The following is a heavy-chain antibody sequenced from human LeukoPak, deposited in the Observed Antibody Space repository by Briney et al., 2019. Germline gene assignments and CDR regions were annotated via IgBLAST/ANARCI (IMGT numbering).Heavy chain of an antibody. CDR2: ISSSGSTI. J-gene: IGHJ4*02. CDR1: GFTFSSYG. CDR3: ARARSIFGVVTYFDY. Sequence: PGRSLRLSCAASGFTFSSYGMHWVRQAPGKGLEWVSYISSSGSTIYYADSVKGRFTISRDNAKNSLYLQMNSLRAEDTAVYYCARARSIFGVVTYFDYWGQGTLVTVSS. D-gene: IGHD3-3*01. V-gene: IGHV3-48*04.